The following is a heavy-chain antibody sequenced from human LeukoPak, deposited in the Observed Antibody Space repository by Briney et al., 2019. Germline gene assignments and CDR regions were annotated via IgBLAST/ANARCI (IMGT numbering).Heavy chain of an antibody. CDR1: GGSISSSRYY. J-gene: IGHJ3*02. Sequence: SETLSLTCIVSGGSISSSRYYWGWIRQPPGKGLEWIATIYYNGDTYYNQSLKSRVTISVDTSKNQFSLRLSSVTAADTAVYYCASPREMATIYDAFDIWGQGTMVTVSS. CDR3: ASPREMATIYDAFDI. CDR2: IYYNGDT. D-gene: IGHD5-24*01. V-gene: IGHV4-39*01.